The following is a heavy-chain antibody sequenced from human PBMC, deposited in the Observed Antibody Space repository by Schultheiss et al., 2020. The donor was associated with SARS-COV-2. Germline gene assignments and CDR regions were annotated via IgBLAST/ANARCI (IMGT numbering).Heavy chain of an antibody. CDR3: ARGGWVVVHYFDY. CDR1: GGSFSGYY. Sequence: GSLRLSCAVYGGSFSGYYWSWIRQPPGKGLEWIGEINHSGSTNYNPSLKSRVTISVDTSKNQFSLKLSSVTAADTAVYYCARGGWVVVHYFDYWGQGTLVTVSS. CDR2: INHSGST. J-gene: IGHJ4*02. D-gene: IGHD3-22*01. V-gene: IGHV4-34*01.